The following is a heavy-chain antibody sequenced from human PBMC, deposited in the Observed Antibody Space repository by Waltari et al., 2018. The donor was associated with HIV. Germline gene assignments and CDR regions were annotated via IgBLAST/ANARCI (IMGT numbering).Heavy chain of an antibody. CDR3: AREDGHYVQIPGI. D-gene: IGHD3-16*01. CDR1: GYSISRGYY. CDR2: MYHTGGT. J-gene: IGHJ4*02. Sequence: QVQLQESGPGLVKPSETLSLTCSVSGYSISRGYYWGWIRQPPGKGLGWIGNMYHTGGTYYNPSLQSRVTLSVDTSKNQLSLKLNSVTAADTAVYHCAREDGHYVQIPGIWGQGTLVTVSS. V-gene: IGHV4-38-2*02.